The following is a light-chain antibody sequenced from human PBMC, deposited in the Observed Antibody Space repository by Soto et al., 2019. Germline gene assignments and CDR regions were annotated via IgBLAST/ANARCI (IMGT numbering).Light chain of an antibody. J-gene: IGLJ2*01. Sequence: QSALTQPPSVSGTPGQRVSISCSGDSFTFANNYVHWYQQVPGAAPKLLMYRTDQRPSGVPERFSGSKSGTSASLTISGLRPEDEAQYYCAAYTGNWNGPVFGGGTKVTVL. CDR2: RTD. CDR3: AAYTGNWNGPV. CDR1: SFTFANNY. V-gene: IGLV1-47*01.